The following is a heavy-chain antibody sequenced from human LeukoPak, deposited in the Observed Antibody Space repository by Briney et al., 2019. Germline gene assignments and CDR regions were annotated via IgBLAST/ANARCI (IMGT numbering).Heavy chain of an antibody. J-gene: IGHJ3*02. D-gene: IGHD2-8*01. CDR1: GFTFSDYN. CDR2: ISSSGSTL. V-gene: IGHV3-48*02. CDR3: AREDTGVAFDI. Sequence: PGGSLRLSCAASGFTFSDYNMNWVRQAPGKGLEWVSHISSSGSTLYYAHSVKGRFTISRDNAKNSLYLQMNGLRDEDTAVYYCAREDTGVAFDIWGQGTTVTV.